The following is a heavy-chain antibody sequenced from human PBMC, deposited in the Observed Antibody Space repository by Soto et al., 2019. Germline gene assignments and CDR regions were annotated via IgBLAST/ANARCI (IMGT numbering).Heavy chain of an antibody. Sequence: WAAVKVSCKASGGTFSSYAISWVRQAPGQGLEWMGGIIPIFGTANYAQKFQGRVTITADKSTSTAYMELSSLRSEDTAVYYCLGEVPDYYDSSGYYASVDYWGQGTLVTVSS. CDR2: IIPIFGTA. V-gene: IGHV1-69*06. CDR1: GGTFSSYA. CDR3: LGEVPDYYDSSGYYASVDY. D-gene: IGHD3-22*01. J-gene: IGHJ4*02.